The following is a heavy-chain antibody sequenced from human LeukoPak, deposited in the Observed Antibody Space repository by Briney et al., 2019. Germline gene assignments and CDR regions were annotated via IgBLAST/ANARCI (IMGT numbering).Heavy chain of an antibody. Sequence: GRSLRLSCAASGFTFSSYGMHWVRQAPGKGLEWVAVISYDGSNKYYADSVKGRFTISRDNSKNTLYLQMNSLRAEDTAVYYCAKDLSIAVAGTFYYYYGMDGGGQGTTVTVSS. D-gene: IGHD6-19*01. J-gene: IGHJ6*02. CDR3: AKDLSIAVAGTFYYYYGMDG. CDR1: GFTFSSYG. CDR2: ISYDGSNK. V-gene: IGHV3-30*18.